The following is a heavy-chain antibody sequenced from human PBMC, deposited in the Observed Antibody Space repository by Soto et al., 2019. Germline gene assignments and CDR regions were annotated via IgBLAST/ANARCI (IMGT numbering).Heavy chain of an antibody. V-gene: IGHV1-2*02. D-gene: IGHD2-2*02. CDR1: GYTFSGYY. CDR2: INPNSGGT. Sequence: ASVKVSCKASGYTFSGYYIHWLRQAPGQGLEWMGWINPNSGGTNYARKFQGRVTVTRDTPTSTAYMELSRLTSDDTAVYYCARSLTEGYCTITGCYTRPLYGMDVWGQGTTVTV. CDR3: ARSLTEGYCTITGCYTRPLYGMDV. J-gene: IGHJ6*02.